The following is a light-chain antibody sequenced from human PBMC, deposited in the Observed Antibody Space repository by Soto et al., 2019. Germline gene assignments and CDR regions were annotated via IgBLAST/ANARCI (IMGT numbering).Light chain of an antibody. CDR2: GAS. CDR1: QSVSSN. CDR3: QQYNNWPIT. V-gene: IGKV3-15*01. Sequence: EMVMTQSPATLSVSPGERATLSCRASQSVSSNLAWYQQKPGQAPRLLIYGASTRATGIPARFSGSGSGTEFTLTISSLQSEDFAVYYCQQYNNWPITFGQGTRLVIK. J-gene: IGKJ5*01.